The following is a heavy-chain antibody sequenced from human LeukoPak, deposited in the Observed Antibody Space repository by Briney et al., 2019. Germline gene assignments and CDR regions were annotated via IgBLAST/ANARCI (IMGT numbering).Heavy chain of an antibody. J-gene: IGHJ4*02. V-gene: IGHV4-59*12. Sequence: SETLSLTCTVSGGSNSSYYWSWIRQPPGKGLEWIGSIYYSGSTYYNPSLKSRVTISVDTSKNQFSLKLSSVTAADTAVYYCARDPYGDYPPWGQGTLVTVSS. D-gene: IGHD4-17*01. CDR3: ARDPYGDYPP. CDR1: GGSNSSYY. CDR2: IYYSGST.